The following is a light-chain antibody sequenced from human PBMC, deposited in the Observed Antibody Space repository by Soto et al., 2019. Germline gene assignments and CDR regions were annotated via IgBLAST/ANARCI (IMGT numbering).Light chain of an antibody. CDR2: GAS. Sequence: EIVLTQSPGTLSLSPGERATLSCRASQSVSSSYLAWYQLKPGQAPRLLIYGASSRATGIPDRFSGSGSGTDFTLTISRLEPEVFAVYFSQQYTSPLSFGGGTKVDIK. CDR1: QSVSSSY. J-gene: IGKJ4*01. V-gene: IGKV3-20*01. CDR3: QQYTSPLS.